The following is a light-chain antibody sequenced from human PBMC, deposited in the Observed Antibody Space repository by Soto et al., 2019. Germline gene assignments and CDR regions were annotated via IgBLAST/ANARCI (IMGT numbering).Light chain of an antibody. CDR2: DAS. CDR1: QGISSA. V-gene: IGKV1-13*02. J-gene: IGKJ3*01. Sequence: AIQLTQSPSSLSASVGDRVTITCRASQGISSALAWYQQKPGKAPKLLIYDASSLESGVPSRFSGSGSETDFTLTISSLQPEDFATYYCQQFNSYLFTFGPGTKVDIK. CDR3: QQFNSYLFT.